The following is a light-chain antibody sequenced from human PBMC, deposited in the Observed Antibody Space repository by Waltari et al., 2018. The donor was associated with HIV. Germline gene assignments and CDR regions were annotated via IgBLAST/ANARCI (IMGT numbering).Light chain of an antibody. Sequence: QSALTQPPSASESLGQSVTISCTGTSSDVGDYDYVSWYQQHPGKAPKLLIFGVNKRPSGVPVRFSCSKSGTTASLTVSGLQAEDEADYYCSSYGDNNKYFFGTGTKVTVL. J-gene: IGLJ1*01. CDR3: SSYGDNNKYF. CDR1: SSDVGDYDY. CDR2: GVN. V-gene: IGLV2-8*01.